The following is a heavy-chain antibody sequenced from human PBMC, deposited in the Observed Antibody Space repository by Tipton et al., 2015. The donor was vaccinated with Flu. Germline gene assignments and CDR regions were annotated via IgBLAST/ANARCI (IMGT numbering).Heavy chain of an antibody. D-gene: IGHD3-9*01. Sequence: SLRLSCAASGFTFSNFAMHWVRQAPGKGLEWVAGVWYDGTNEYYADSVKGRFTIPRDNSKNTLYLQMNSLRAEDTAVYYCARGYDILTDGGGYFDYWGQGTLVTVSS. CDR2: VWYDGTNE. CDR3: ARGYDILTDGGGYFDY. J-gene: IGHJ4*02. V-gene: IGHV3-33*01. CDR1: GFTFSNFA.